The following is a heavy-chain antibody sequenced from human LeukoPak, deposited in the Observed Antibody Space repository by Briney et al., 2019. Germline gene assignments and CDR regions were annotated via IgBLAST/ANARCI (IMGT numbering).Heavy chain of an antibody. CDR1: GGSFSGYY. Sequence: SETLSLTCAVYGGSFSGYYWSWIRQPPGKGLEWIGEINHSGSTNYNPPLKSRVTISVDTSKNQFSLKLSSVTAADTAVYYCARHKSYYDSSGYYYGQYYYYMDVWGKGTTVTISS. V-gene: IGHV4-34*01. CDR2: INHSGST. D-gene: IGHD3-22*01. J-gene: IGHJ6*03. CDR3: ARHKSYYDSSGYYYGQYYYYMDV.